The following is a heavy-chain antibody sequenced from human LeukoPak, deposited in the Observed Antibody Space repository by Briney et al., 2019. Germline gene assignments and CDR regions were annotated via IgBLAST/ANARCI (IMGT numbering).Heavy chain of an antibody. D-gene: IGHD3-10*01. CDR3: AKATGSSIDY. Sequence: PGGSLRLSCAASGFTVSSNYMSWVRQAPGKGLEWVSAISGSGGSTYYADSVKGRFTISRDNSKNTLYLQMNSLRAEDTAVYYCAKATGSSIDYWGQGTLVTVSS. CDR1: GFTVSSNY. CDR2: ISGSGGST. J-gene: IGHJ4*02. V-gene: IGHV3-23*01.